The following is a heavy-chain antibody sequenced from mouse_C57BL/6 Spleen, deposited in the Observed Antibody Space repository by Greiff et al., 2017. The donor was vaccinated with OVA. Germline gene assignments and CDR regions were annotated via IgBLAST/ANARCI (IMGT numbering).Heavy chain of an antibody. V-gene: IGHV1-52*01. Sequence: QVHVKQSGAELVRPGSSVKLSCKASGYTFTSYWMHWVKQRPIQGLEWIGNIDPSDSETHYNQKFKDKATLTVDKSSSTAYMQLSSLTSEDSAVYYCARDTGRPEGFDYWGQGTTLTVSS. CDR3: ARDTGRPEGFDY. J-gene: IGHJ2*01. D-gene: IGHD1-2*01. CDR1: GYTFTSYW. CDR2: IDPSDSET.